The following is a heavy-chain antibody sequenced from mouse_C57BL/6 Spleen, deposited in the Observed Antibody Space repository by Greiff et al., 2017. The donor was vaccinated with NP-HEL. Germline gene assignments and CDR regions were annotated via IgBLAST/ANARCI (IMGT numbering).Heavy chain of an antibody. CDR2: IDPEDGET. J-gene: IGHJ4*01. CDR3: ARQDSNAMDY. Sequence: EVQLQQSGAELVKPGASVKLSCTASGFNIKDYYMHWVKQRTEQGLEWIGRIDPEDGETKYASKFQGKATITADTSSNTAYLQLSSLTSEDTAVYYCARQDSNAMDYWGQGTSVTVSS. V-gene: IGHV14-2*01. CDR1: GFNIKDYY. D-gene: IGHD2-5*01.